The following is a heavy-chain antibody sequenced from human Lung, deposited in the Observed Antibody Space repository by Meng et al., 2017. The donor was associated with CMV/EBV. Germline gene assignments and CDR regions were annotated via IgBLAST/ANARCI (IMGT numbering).Heavy chain of an antibody. CDR2: ISGRSGSYI. CDR1: GFTFSTHT. D-gene: IGHD4-11*01. V-gene: IGHV3-21*01. Sequence: ESXKISXAASGFTFSTHTMNGVRQAPGKGLDGVSSISGRSGSYIYYADSVKGRFTISRENAKNSLYLQMNSLRAEDTAVYYCARDSTVSRRWDGMDFWGQETXVTVSS. CDR3: ARDSTVSRRWDGMDF. J-gene: IGHJ6*02.